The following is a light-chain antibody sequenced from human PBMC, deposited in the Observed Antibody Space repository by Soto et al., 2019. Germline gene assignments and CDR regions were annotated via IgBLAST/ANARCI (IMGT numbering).Light chain of an antibody. CDR2: DAS. J-gene: IGKJ1*01. CDR1: QSISSW. Sequence: DIQMTQSPSTLSASVGDRVTITCRASQSISSWLAWYQQKPGKAPKLLIYDASSLESGVPSRFSGSGAGTEFPLTISSLQTDDVATDYCQQYNSYPRTFGQGTKVEIK. CDR3: QQYNSYPRT. V-gene: IGKV1-5*01.